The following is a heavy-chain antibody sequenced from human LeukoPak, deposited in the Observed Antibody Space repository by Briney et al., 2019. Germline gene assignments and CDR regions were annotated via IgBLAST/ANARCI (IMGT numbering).Heavy chain of an antibody. D-gene: IGHD6-13*01. Sequence: SETLSLTCAVSGGSISSSNCWTWVRQPPGEGLEWIGEIFHSGSTNYNPSLKSRVTISVDKSKNQFSLKLNSVTAADTAVYYCASRVQLIDCWGQGTLVTVSS. CDR1: GGSISSSNC. CDR2: IFHSGST. J-gene: IGHJ4*02. CDR3: ASRVQLIDC. V-gene: IGHV4-4*02.